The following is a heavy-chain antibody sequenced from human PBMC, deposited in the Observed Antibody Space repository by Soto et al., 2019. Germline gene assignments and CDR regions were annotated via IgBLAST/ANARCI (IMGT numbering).Heavy chain of an antibody. CDR1: GGSISSYY. V-gene: IGHV4-59*01. J-gene: IGHJ4*02. CDR3: ARGPTVTTSPFDY. D-gene: IGHD4-17*01. Sequence: SETLSLTCTVSGGSISSYYWSWIRQPPGKGLEWIGYIYYSGSTNYNPSLKSRVTISVDTSKNQFSLKLSSVTAADTAVYYCARGPTVTTSPFDYWGQGTLVTVSS. CDR2: IYYSGST.